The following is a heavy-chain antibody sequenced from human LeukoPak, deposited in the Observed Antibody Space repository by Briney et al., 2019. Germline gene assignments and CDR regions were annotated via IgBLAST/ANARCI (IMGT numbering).Heavy chain of an antibody. Sequence: ASVKVSCKASGYTFTSYGISWVRQAPGQGLEWMGWISAYNGNTNYAQKLQGRVTMTTDTSTSTAYMELRSLRSDDTAVYYCARSGESGIYDYVWGSYRFPPDYWGQGTLVTVSS. V-gene: IGHV1-18*01. D-gene: IGHD3-16*02. J-gene: IGHJ4*02. CDR1: GYTFTSYG. CDR3: ARSGESGIYDYVWGSYRFPPDY. CDR2: ISAYNGNT.